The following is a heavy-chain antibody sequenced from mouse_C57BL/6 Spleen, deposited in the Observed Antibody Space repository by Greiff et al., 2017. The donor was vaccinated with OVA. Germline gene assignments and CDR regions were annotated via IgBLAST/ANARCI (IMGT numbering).Heavy chain of an antibody. J-gene: IGHJ1*03. D-gene: IGHD6-1*01. CDR2: ISDGGSYT. CDR3: ARGRSTAVGDWYFDV. Sequence: EVMLVESGGGLVKPGGSLKLSCAASGFTFSSYAMSWVRQTPEKRLEWVATISDGGSYTYSPDNVKGGFTISRDNAKTKLYLQMSHLKAEDTAMYYCARGRSTAVGDWYFDVWGTGTTVTVSS. V-gene: IGHV5-4*03. CDR1: GFTFSSYA.